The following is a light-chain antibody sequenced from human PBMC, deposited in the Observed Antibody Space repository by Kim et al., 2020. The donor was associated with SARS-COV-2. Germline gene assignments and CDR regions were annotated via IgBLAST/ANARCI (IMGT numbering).Light chain of an antibody. CDR1: QSVKNH. CDR3: QQYNDWPLLT. CDR2: GAS. Sequence: IVMTQSPATLSVSPGERVTSSCRASQSVKNHLAWYQQRPGQAPRLLIYGASTRATDISARFSGSGSGTEFTLTIRSLQSEDLAVYYCQQYNDWPLLTFGGGTKLDIK. V-gene: IGKV3-15*01. J-gene: IGKJ4*01.